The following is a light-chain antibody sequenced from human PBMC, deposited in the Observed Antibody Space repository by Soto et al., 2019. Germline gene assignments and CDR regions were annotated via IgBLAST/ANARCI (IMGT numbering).Light chain of an antibody. Sequence: EIVLTQSPGTLSLSPGERATLSCRASQSVSGIYLAWYQQKPGQAPRLLIYTASTRATGVPARFSGSGSGTDFTLTISSLEPEDFAVYYCQQCSNWPPTFGQGTKVDIK. V-gene: IGKV3D-20*02. CDR1: QSVSGIY. CDR2: TAS. CDR3: QQCSNWPPT. J-gene: IGKJ1*01.